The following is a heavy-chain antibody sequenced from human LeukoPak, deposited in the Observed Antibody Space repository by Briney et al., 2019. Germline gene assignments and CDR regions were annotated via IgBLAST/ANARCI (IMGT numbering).Heavy chain of an antibody. CDR3: ARDSSSGWYYFDY. CDR1: GFTFDDYA. D-gene: IGHD6-19*01. CDR2: ISWNSGSI. J-gene: IGHJ4*02. Sequence: GRSLRLSCAASGFTFDDYAMHWVRQAPGKGLEWVSGISWNSGSIGYADSVKGRFTISRDNSKNTLYLQMNSLRAEDTAVYYCARDSSSGWYYFDYWGQGTLVTVSS. V-gene: IGHV3-9*01.